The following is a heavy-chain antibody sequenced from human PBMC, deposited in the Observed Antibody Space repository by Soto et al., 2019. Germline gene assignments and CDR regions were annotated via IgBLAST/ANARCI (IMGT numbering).Heavy chain of an antibody. CDR2: IWYDGSNK. V-gene: IGHV3-33*01. J-gene: IGHJ4*02. Sequence: PGGSLRLSCAASGFTFSSYGMHWVRQAPGKGLEWVAVIWYDGSNKYYADSVKGRFTISRDNSKNTLYLQMNSLRAEDTAVYYCARAEDCDSSGNRKYYFDYWGQGTQVTVSS. D-gene: IGHD3-22*01. CDR1: GFTFSSYG. CDR3: ARAEDCDSSGNRKYYFDY.